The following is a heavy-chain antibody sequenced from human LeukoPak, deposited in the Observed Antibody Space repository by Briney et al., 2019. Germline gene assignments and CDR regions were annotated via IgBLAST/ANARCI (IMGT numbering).Heavy chain of an antibody. CDR1: GFTFSTYW. Sequence: PGGTLRLSCADSGFTFSTYWMHWVRHAPGKGLVWVSGTDSSSKSTTYADSVNGRCTICRDNAKNTLYLQLNNLRAENTAVYYCARGKYYGMDVWGQGTTVTVSS. CDR3: ARGKYYGMDV. J-gene: IGHJ6*01. CDR2: TDSSSKST. V-gene: IGHV3-74*03.